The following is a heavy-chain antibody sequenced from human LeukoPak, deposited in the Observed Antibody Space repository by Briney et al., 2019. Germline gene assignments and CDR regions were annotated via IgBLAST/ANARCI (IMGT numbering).Heavy chain of an antibody. J-gene: IGHJ6*02. V-gene: IGHV3-33*01. CDR3: AREDTCVSLVEYYYYGMDV. D-gene: IGHD2-2*02. Sequence: PGGSLRLSCAASGFTFSSYGMHWVRQAPGKGLEWVAVIWYDGSNKYYADSVKGRFTISRDNSKNTLYLQMNSLRAEDTAVYYCAREDTCVSLVEYYYYGMDVWGQGTTVTVSS. CDR1: GFTFSSYG. CDR2: IWYDGSNK.